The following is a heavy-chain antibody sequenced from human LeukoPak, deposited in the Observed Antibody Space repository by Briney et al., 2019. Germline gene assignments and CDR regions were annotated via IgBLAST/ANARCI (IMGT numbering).Heavy chain of an antibody. J-gene: IGHJ4*02. CDR2: ITPILGIA. CDR1: GGTFSSYA. CDR3: ARDLYYYDSSGYSFDY. Sequence: GPPVKVSCKASGGTFSSYAISWVRQAPGQGLEWMGRITPILGIANYAQKFQGRVTITADKSTSTAYMELSSLRSEDTAVYYCARDLYYYDSSGYSFDYWGQGTLVTVSS. D-gene: IGHD3-22*01. V-gene: IGHV1-69*04.